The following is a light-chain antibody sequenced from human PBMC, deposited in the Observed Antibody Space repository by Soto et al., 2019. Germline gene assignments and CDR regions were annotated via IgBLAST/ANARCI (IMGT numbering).Light chain of an antibody. CDR1: SSNIGAGYD. J-gene: IGLJ1*01. V-gene: IGLV1-40*01. CDR3: QSYDSSLSAHV. Sequence: QSVLTQPPSVSGAPGQRVTISCTGSSSNIGAGYDVHWYQQLPGTAPKLLIYGNSNRPSGVPDRFSGSKSGTSASLAITGLQAEDEADSYCQSYDSSLSAHVFGPGTKVTVL. CDR2: GNS.